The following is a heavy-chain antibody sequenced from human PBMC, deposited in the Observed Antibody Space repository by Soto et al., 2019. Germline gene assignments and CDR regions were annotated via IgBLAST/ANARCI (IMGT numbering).Heavy chain of an antibody. V-gene: IGHV4-34*01. CDR2: INHSGST. J-gene: IGHJ5*02. Sequence: SETLSLTCAVYGGSFSAYYWSWIRQPPGKGLEWIGEINHSGSTNYNPSLKSRVSMSVDTSKIQFSLHLTSVTAAETAVYYCARGGVNTLRDNWFDPWGQGTLVTVSS. D-gene: IGHD2-8*01. CDR1: GGSFSAYY. CDR3: ARGGVNTLRDNWFDP.